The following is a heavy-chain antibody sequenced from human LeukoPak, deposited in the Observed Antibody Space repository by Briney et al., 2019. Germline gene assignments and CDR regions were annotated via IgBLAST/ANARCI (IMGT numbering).Heavy chain of an antibody. J-gene: IGHJ3*02. Sequence: ASVKVSCKASDYTFTSYGITWVRQAPGQGLEWMGWISPYNGNTNYAQILQGRVTMTADTSTSTAYMELRSLRSDDTAVYYCAKSNGYGLIDIWGQGTMVTVSS. CDR3: AKSNGYGLIDI. CDR1: DYTFTSYG. CDR2: ISPYNGNT. V-gene: IGHV1-18*01. D-gene: IGHD3-10*01.